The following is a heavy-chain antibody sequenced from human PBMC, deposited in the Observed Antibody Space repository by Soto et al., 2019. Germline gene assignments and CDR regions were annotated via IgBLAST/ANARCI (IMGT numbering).Heavy chain of an antibody. J-gene: IGHJ6*02. CDR2: INPNSGST. V-gene: IGHV1-2*02. CDR3: ARDIVVVPAAIHYYYGMDV. D-gene: IGHD2-2*02. CDR1: GYTFTGFY. Sequence: ASVKVSCKASGYTFTGFYMHWVRQAPGQGLEWMGWINPNSGSTNYAQKFQGRVTMTRDTSISTAYMELSRLRSDDTAVYYCARDIVVVPAAIHYYYGMDVWGQGTTVTVSS.